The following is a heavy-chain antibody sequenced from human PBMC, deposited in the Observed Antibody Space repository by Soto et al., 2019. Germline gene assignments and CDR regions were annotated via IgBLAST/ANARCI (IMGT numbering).Heavy chain of an antibody. CDR1: GFTFSSYG. CDR2: ISYDGSNK. J-gene: IGHJ4*02. CDR3: AKDPRPTRGYSYGYFDY. Sequence: PGGSLRISCAASGFTFSSYGLHWVRQAPGKGVEWGAVISYDGSNKYYANSVKGRFTNSRDNSKNTLYLQMNSLRAEDTAVYYCAKDPRPTRGYSYGYFDYWGQGTLVTVSS. D-gene: IGHD5-18*01. V-gene: IGHV3-30*18.